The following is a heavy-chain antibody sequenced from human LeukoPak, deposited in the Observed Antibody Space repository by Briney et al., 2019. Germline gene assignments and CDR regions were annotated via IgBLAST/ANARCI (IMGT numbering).Heavy chain of an antibody. Sequence: PGGSLRLSCAASGFTFSSYSMNWFRQAPGKGLEWVSSISSSSSYIYYADSVKGRFTISRDNAKNSLYLQMNSLRAEDTAVYYCARDMGIYGDYEWGQGTLVTVSS. J-gene: IGHJ4*02. V-gene: IGHV3-21*01. CDR1: GFTFSSYS. D-gene: IGHD4-17*01. CDR2: ISSSSSYI. CDR3: ARDMGIYGDYE.